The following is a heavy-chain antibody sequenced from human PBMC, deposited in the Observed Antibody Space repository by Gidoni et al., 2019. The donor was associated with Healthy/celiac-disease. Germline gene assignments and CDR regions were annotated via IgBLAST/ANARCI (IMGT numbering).Heavy chain of an antibody. V-gene: IGHV3-23*01. CDR1: GFTFSSYA. D-gene: IGHD2-2*01. CDR2: IRGSGGST. J-gene: IGHJ5*02. CDR3: ATHPAEGFDP. Sequence: EVQLLESGGGLVQPGGGLRLSCAASGFTFSSYAMSWVRQAPAKGLEWVSAIRGSGGSTYYADSVKGRFTISRDNSKNTLYLQMNSLRAEDTAVYYCATHPAEGFDPWGQGTLVTVSS.